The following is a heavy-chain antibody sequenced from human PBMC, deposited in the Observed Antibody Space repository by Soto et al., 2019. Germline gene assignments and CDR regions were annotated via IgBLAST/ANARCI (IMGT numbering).Heavy chain of an antibody. D-gene: IGHD4-17*01. Sequence: PGGSLRLSCAASGFMFSNYAMNWVRQAPGEGLEWVSAISSSGGTTFYAESVRGRFTISRDNSVNTLYLQMSSLRTEDTAVYYCAHPRGYGVFDAVDIWGQGTMVTVSS. CDR3: AHPRGYGVFDAVDI. J-gene: IGHJ3*02. CDR2: ISSSGGTT. V-gene: IGHV3-23*01. CDR1: GFMFSNYA.